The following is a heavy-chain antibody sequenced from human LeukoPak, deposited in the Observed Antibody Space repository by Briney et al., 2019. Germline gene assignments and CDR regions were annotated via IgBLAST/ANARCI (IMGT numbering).Heavy chain of an antibody. J-gene: IGHJ4*02. CDR2: IIPIFGTA. Sequence: ASVKVSCKASGGTFSSYAISWVRQAPGQGLEWMGRIIPIFGTANYAQKFQGRVTITTDESTSTAYMELSSLRSEDTAVYYCARDRAYLYYYDSSGYLDYWGQGTLVTVS. CDR3: ARDRAYLYYYDSSGYLDY. V-gene: IGHV1-69*05. CDR1: GGTFSSYA. D-gene: IGHD3-22*01.